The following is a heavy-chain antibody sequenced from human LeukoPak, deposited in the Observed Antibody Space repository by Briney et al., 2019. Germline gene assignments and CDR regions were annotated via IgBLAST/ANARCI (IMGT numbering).Heavy chain of an antibody. V-gene: IGHV3-49*03. CDR3: TKYSGRLDY. Sequence: GGSLRLSCTSSGFTFGDYAMSWFRQAPGKGLEWLAFIRSKAYGGTTEYAASVKGRFTISRDDSKSIAYLQMNSLKTEDTAVYYCTKYSGRLDYWGQGTLVTVSS. J-gene: IGHJ4*02. CDR1: GFTFGDYA. D-gene: IGHD5-18*01. CDR2: IRSKAYGGTT.